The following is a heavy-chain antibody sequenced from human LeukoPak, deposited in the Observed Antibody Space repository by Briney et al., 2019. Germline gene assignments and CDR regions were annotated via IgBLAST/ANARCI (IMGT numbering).Heavy chain of an antibody. J-gene: IGHJ5*02. CDR1: GYTFTSYD. CDR2: MNPNSGNT. D-gene: IGHD4-17*01. CDR3: AVGVYGDYENWFDP. V-gene: IGHV1-8*01. Sequence: ASVKVSCKASGYTFTSYDINWVRQATGQGLEWMGWMNPNSGNTGYAQKFQGRATMTRNTSISTAYMELSSLRSEDTAVYYCAVGVYGDYENWFDPWGQGTLVTVSS.